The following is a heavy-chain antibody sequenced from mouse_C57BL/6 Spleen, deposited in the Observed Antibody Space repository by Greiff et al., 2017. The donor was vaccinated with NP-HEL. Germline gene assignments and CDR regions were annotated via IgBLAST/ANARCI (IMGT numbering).Heavy chain of an antibody. CDR3: ARQGYYDYGFDY. D-gene: IGHD2-4*01. Sequence: QVHVKQPGAELVKPGASVKMSCKASGYTFTSYWITWVKQRPGQGLEWIGDIYPGSGSTNYNEKFKSKATLTVDTSSSTAYMQLSSLTSEDSAVYYCARQGYYDYGFDYWGQGTTLTVSS. V-gene: IGHV1-55*01. CDR1: GYTFTSYW. J-gene: IGHJ2*01. CDR2: IYPGSGST.